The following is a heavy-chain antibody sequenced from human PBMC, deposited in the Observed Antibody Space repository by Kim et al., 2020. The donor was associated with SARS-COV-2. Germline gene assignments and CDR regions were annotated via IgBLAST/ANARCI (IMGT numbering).Heavy chain of an antibody. V-gene: IGHV3-48*02. J-gene: IGHJ4*02. CDR2: ISSSSKNR. CDR1: GFTFSNYS. D-gene: IGHD6-6*01. CDR3: ARDTTSSSDPLDY. Sequence: GGSLRLSCAASGFTFSNYSMNWVRQAPGKGLEWVSYISSSSKNRYYADSVKVRFTISRDDAKNSLYLQMNSLRDEDSAVYYCARDTTSSSDPLDYWGQGTLVTVSS.